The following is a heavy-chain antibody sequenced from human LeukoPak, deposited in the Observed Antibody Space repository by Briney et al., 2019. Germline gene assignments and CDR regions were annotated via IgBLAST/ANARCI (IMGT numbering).Heavy chain of an antibody. CDR2: ITSSSSYI. J-gene: IGHJ4*02. Sequence: PGGSLRLSCAASGFTFSSYSITWVRQAPGKGLEWVSSITSSSSYIHYADSVKGRFTISRDNAKNTLYLQMNSLRAEDTAVYYCARYLNYYLDYWGQGTLVTVSS. CDR1: GFTFSSYS. D-gene: IGHD3-10*01. CDR3: ARYLNYYLDY. V-gene: IGHV3-21*01.